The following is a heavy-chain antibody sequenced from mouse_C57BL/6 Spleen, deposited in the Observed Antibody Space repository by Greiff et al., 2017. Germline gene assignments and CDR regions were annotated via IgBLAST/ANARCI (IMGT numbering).Heavy chain of an antibody. D-gene: IGHD3-2*02. CDR3: AREGGTAKATDY. CDR1: GYTFTSYC. V-gene: IGHV1-64*01. Sequence: QVQLQQPGAELVKPGASVKLSCKASGYTFTSYCMHWVKQRPGQGLEWIGMIHPNSGSTNYNEKFKSKATLTVDKSSSTAYMQLSSLTSEDSAVYYCAREGGTAKATDYWGQGTTLTVSS. J-gene: IGHJ2*01. CDR2: IHPNSGST.